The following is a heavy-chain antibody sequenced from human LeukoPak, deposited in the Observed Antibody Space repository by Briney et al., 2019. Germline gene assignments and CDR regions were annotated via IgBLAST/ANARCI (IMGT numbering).Heavy chain of an antibody. CDR2: ISGSAGGT. CDR1: GFTLSSYM. CDR3: AKGMYYYGSGSFDY. Sequence: GGSLRLSCVASGFTLSSYMMSWVRQAPGKGMEWVSGISGSAGGTFYSDSVRGRFTISRDSPKNTLYLQMNSLRVEDTAVYYCAKGMYYYGSGSFDYWGQGTLVTVSS. V-gene: IGHV3-23*01. J-gene: IGHJ4*02. D-gene: IGHD3-10*01.